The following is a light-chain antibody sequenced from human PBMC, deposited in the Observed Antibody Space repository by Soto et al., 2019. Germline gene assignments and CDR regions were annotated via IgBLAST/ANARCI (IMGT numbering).Light chain of an antibody. V-gene: IGKV3-11*01. CDR3: QQRSNWPPTWT. Sequence: VLTQSPATLSLSPGERATLSCRASQSVGSYLAWYQHKPGQPPRLLIYDASNRATGIPARFSGSGSGTDFTLTISSLEPEDFAVYYCQQRSNWPPTWTFGQGIKVEIK. CDR2: DAS. CDR1: QSVGSY. J-gene: IGKJ1*01.